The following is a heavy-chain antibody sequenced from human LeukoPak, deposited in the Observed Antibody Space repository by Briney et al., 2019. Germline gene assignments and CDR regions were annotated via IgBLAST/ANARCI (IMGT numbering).Heavy chain of an antibody. J-gene: IGHJ3*02. Sequence: ASVRVSCKASGYTFTDYYIHWVRQAPGQGLECMGWINPKSGGTNYAQTFQGRVTMTRDTSISTTYMELSRLRSDDTAVYYCARGSETGTYYSGYDGAFDIWGQGTMVTVSS. CDR2: INPKSGGT. V-gene: IGHV1-2*02. CDR3: ARGSETGTYYSGYDGAFDI. D-gene: IGHD1-26*01. CDR1: GYTFTDYY.